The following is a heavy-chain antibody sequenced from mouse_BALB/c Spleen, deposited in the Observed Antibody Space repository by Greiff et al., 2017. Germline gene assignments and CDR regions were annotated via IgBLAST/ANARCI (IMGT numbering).Heavy chain of an antibody. J-gene: IGHJ2*01. CDR2: IYPSDSYT. D-gene: IGHD1-1*01. CDR1: GYTFTSYW. CDR3: TRITTENYFDY. Sequence: QVHVKQPGAELVRPGASVKLSCKASGYTFTSYWINWVKQRPGQGLEWIGNIYPSDSYTNYNQKFKDKATLTVDKSSSTAYMQLSSPTSEDSAVYYCTRITTENYFDYWGQGTTLTVSS. V-gene: IGHV1-69*02.